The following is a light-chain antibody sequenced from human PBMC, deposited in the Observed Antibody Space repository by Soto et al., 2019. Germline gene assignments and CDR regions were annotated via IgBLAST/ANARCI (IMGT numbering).Light chain of an antibody. CDR3: QSYDSSLSAL. CDR2: GNS. CDR1: SSNIGAGYD. V-gene: IGLV1-40*01. Sequence: QSVLTQPPSVSGAQGQRVTISCTGSSSNIGAGYDVHWYQQLPGSAPKFLIYGNSNRPSGVPDRFSGSKSGTSASLAITGLQAEDEADYYCQSYDSSLSALFGGGTKLTVL. J-gene: IGLJ2*01.